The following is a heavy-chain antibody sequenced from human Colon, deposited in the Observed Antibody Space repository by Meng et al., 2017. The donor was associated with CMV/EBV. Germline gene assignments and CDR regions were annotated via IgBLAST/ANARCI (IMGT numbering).Heavy chain of an antibody. V-gene: IGHV1-2*02. J-gene: IGHJ4*02. D-gene: IGHD6-19*01. CDR3: VRSSGWSLFDY. Sequence: VPRMQSGAGVKEPGASVKVSCKTSGYTFSDYYMHWVRQAPGQGLEWMGWIRSDGSATNYAQKFRGRVTMTRDASVSTAYMELSGLTSDDTAVYFCVRSSGWSLFDYWGPGALVTVSS. CDR2: IRSDGSAT. CDR1: GYTFSDYY.